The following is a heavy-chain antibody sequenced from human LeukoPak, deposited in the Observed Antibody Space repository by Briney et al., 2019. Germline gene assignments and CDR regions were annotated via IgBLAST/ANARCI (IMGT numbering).Heavy chain of an antibody. D-gene: IGHD6-19*01. CDR1: GGTFSSYA. Sequence: ASVKVSCKASGGTFSSYAISWVRQAPGQGLEWMGRIIPILGIANYAQKFQGRVTITADKSTSTAYMELSSLRSEDTAVYYCARDKKSGWYTKVSDYYYYYGMDVRGQGTTVTVSS. CDR3: ARDKKSGWYTKVSDYYYYYGMDV. J-gene: IGHJ6*02. CDR2: IIPILGIA. V-gene: IGHV1-69*04.